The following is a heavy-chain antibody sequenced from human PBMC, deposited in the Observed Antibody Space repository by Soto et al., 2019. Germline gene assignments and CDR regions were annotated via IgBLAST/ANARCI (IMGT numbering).Heavy chain of an antibody. V-gene: IGHV3-9*01. CDR3: AKGSGLYYDSSGYNFEN. D-gene: IGHD3-22*01. CDR2: ISWNSGTV. J-gene: IGHJ4*02. CDR1: GFKFDDYA. Sequence: VQLVDSGGGLVQPGRCLRLSCAASGFKFDDYAMHWVRQIPGKGLEWVSGISWNSGTVGYADSVKGRFTISRDNAKTYLYLQMNSLRAEDTALYYSAKGSGLYYDSSGYNFENWGQGTLVTVAS.